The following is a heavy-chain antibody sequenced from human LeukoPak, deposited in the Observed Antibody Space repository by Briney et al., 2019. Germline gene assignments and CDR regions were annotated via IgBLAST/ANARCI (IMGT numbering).Heavy chain of an antibody. CDR3: ARNGESMITFGGVISNYYYMDV. J-gene: IGHJ6*03. CDR1: GFTFSNYW. V-gene: IGHV3-23*01. D-gene: IGHD3-16*02. Sequence: GGSLRLSCAASGFTFSNYWMTWVRQAPGKGLEWVSAISGSGGSTYYADSVKGRFTISRDNSKNTLYLQMNSLRAEDTAVYYCARNGESMITFGGVISNYYYMDVWGKGTTVTVSS. CDR2: ISGSGGST.